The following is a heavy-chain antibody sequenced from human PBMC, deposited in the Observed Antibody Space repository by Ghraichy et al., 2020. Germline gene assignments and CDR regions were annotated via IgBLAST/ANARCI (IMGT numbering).Heavy chain of an antibody. CDR3: AKGYCSSASCRGAFDI. D-gene: IGHD2-2*01. CDR1: GFTVSSKY. CDR2: IYSGGNT. J-gene: IGHJ3*02. Sequence: GVLNISCAASGFTVSSKYMSWVRQAPGKGLECVSVIYSGGNTYYADSVKGRFTISRDSAENTLYLQMSSLRAEDTAVYYCAKGYCSSASCRGAFDIWGQGTMVTVSS. V-gene: IGHV3-66*01.